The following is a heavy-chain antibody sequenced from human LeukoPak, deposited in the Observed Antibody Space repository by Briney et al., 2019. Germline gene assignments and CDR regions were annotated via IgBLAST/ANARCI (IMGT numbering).Heavy chain of an antibody. J-gene: IGHJ4*02. CDR1: GFTFSSYA. Sequence: GGSLRLSCAASGFTFSSYAMSWVRQAPGKGLEWVSGISGSGDNTYYADSVKGRFTISRGNSKNTLYVQVNSLGTEDTAAYYCGKGSYYDSSGSFYFDYWGQGTLVTVSS. D-gene: IGHD3-22*01. V-gene: IGHV3-23*01. CDR2: ISGSGDNT. CDR3: GKGSYYDSSGSFYFDY.